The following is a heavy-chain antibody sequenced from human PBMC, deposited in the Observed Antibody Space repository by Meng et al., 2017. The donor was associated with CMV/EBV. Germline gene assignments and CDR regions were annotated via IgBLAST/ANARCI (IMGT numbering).Heavy chain of an antibody. CDR2: IYYSGST. J-gene: IGHJ4*02. V-gene: IGHV4-39*07. Sequence: QLRSQRPGAGPGRLTTSLSLTGTCSGSSISNSSYYWGWRRQPPGKRVEWIGSIYYSGSTSYNPPLKRRLAITVDTSKNQFSLKLSSVMAADTAVYYCARDYGDLRQDYWGQGTLVTVSS. D-gene: IGHD4-17*01. CDR3: ARDYGDLRQDY. CDR1: GSSISNSSYY.